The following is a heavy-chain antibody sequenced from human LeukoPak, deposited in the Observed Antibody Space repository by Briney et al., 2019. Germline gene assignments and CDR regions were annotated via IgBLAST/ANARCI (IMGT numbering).Heavy chain of an antibody. CDR3: ARTRGYSGYGWGYYFDY. Sequence: PGGSLRLSCAASGFTFSSYWMSWVRQAPGRGLEWVANIKQDGSETYYVDSVKGRFTISRDNAKNSLYLQMNSLRAEDTAVYYCARTRGYSGYGWGYYFDYWGQGTLVTVSS. CDR2: IKQDGSET. J-gene: IGHJ4*02. V-gene: IGHV3-7*01. D-gene: IGHD5-12*01. CDR1: GFTFSSYW.